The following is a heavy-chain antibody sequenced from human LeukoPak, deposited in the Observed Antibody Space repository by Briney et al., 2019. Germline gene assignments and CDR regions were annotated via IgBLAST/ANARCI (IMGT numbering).Heavy chain of an antibody. J-gene: IGHJ4*02. Sequence: PSQTLSLTCTVSGGSISSGSYYWSWIRQPAGKGLEWIGRIYTSGSTNYNPSLKSRVTISVDTSKNQFSLKLSSVTAADTAVYYCARDWVYGDYYFDYWGQGTLVTVSS. CDR3: ARDWVYGDYYFDY. CDR2: IYTSGST. V-gene: IGHV4-61*02. D-gene: IGHD4-17*01. CDR1: GGSISSGSYY.